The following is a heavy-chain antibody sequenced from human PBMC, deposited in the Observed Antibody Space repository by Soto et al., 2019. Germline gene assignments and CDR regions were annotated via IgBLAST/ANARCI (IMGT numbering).Heavy chain of an antibody. V-gene: IGHV1-46*01. CDR2: INPSGGTT. Sequence: ASVKVSCKASGYTFTRYNVHWVRQAPGQGLEWMAIINPSGGTTYCVQKFEGRVTMTRDTSISTAYMELSSLRSDDTAVYYCASHDPGARFDPWGQGTLVTVSS. J-gene: IGHJ5*02. D-gene: IGHD1-1*01. CDR3: ASHDPGARFDP. CDR1: GYTFTRYN.